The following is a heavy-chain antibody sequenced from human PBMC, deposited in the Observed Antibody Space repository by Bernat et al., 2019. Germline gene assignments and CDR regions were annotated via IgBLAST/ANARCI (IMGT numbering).Heavy chain of an antibody. J-gene: IGHJ6*02. CDR1: GYTFTSYG. D-gene: IGHD6-13*01. V-gene: IGHV1-18*01. CDR2: ISAYNGNT. Sequence: QVQLVQSGAEVKKPGASVKVSCKASGYTFTSYGISWVRQAPGQGLEWMGWISAYNGNTNYAQKLQGRVTMTTDTSTSTAYMELRSLRSDDTAVYYCARDSGYSSSWYDPYFYYGMDGWGQGTTVTVSS. CDR3: ARDSGYSSSWYDPYFYYGMDG.